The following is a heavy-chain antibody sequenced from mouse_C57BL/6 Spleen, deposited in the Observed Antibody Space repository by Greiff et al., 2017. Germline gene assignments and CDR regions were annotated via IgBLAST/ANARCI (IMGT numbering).Heavy chain of an antibody. J-gene: IGHJ1*03. CDR2: IYPGDGDT. D-gene: IGHD1-2*01. Sequence: QVQLQQSGPELVKPGASVKISCKASGYAFSSSWMNWVKQRPGKGLEWIGRIYPGDGDTNYNGKFKGKATLTADKSSSTAYMQLSSLTSEDSAVYFCAPITTADVWGTGTTVTVSS. V-gene: IGHV1-82*01. CDR3: APITTADV. CDR1: GYAFSSSW.